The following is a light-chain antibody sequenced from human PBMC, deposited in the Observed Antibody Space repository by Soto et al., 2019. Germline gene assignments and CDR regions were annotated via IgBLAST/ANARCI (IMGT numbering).Light chain of an antibody. CDR1: QSVTKRY. CDR2: GSS. V-gene: IGKV3-20*01. Sequence: IVLTQSPGTLSLSPGARATLSCRASQSVTKRYLAWYQQKHVQASRLLCFGSSIRDTCIPDRFSRSGSGRDFTLTIGRLEPEDFAVYYRHQYGSSPGTFGPGTKVDIK. CDR3: HQYGSSPGT. J-gene: IGKJ1*01.